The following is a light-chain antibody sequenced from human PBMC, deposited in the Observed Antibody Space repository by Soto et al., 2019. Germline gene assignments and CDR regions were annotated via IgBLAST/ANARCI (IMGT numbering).Light chain of an antibody. CDR1: NIAGKS. Sequence: SYELTQPPSVSVAPGQTARLTCGGNNIAGKSVHWYQQKPGQAPVLVVYDDSDRPSGIPERLSGSNSGNTATLTISRVETGDEADYYCQLWDSASDHVVFGGGTKVTVL. J-gene: IGLJ2*01. CDR2: DDS. CDR3: QLWDSASDHVV. V-gene: IGLV3-21*02.